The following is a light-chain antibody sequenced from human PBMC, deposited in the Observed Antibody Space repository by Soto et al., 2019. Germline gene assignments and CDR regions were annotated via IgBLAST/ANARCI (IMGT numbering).Light chain of an antibody. V-gene: IGKV1-39*01. CDR3: QQSFSTPPEYT. CDR1: QTINRY. Sequence: IQMTQSPSSLSASVGDRVTITCRASQTINRYLNWYQQKPGKAPKLLIYAASSLQKGVPSRFSGSGSGTDFTLTISNLQPEDFATYYCQQSFSTPPEYTFDQGTKLEIK. CDR2: AAS. J-gene: IGKJ2*01.